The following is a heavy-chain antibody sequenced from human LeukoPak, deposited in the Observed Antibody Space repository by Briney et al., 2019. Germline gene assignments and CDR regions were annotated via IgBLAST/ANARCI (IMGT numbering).Heavy chain of an antibody. Sequence: KPGGSLRLSCAASGFTFSSYSMNWVRQAPGKGLEWVSSISSSSSYIYYADSVKGRFTISRDNAKNSLYLRMNSLRAEDTAVYYCARARLGYCSSTSCLNNNWFDPWGQGTLVTVSS. D-gene: IGHD2-2*01. V-gene: IGHV3-21*01. CDR2: ISSSSSYI. J-gene: IGHJ5*02. CDR3: ARARLGYCSSTSCLNNNWFDP. CDR1: GFTFSSYS.